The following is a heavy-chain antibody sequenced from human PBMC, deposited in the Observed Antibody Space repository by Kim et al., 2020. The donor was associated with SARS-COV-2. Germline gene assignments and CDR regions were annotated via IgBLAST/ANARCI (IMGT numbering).Heavy chain of an antibody. D-gene: IGHD2-8*01. Sequence: SVKVSCKASGGIFTNYPISWLRRAPGQGLEWMGRITPMLDVANYAQRFQGRVTITADKSSSTAYMELGSLTSDDTAVYYCARRCLGLSCPKGVSLDSWGQGTLVTVS. CDR2: ITPMLDVA. J-gene: IGHJ4*02. CDR1: GGIFTNYP. CDR3: ARRCLGLSCPKGVSLDS. V-gene: IGHV1-69*10.